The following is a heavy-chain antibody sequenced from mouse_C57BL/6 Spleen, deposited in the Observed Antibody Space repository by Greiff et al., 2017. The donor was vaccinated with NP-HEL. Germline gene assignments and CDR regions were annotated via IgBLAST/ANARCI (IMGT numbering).Heavy chain of an antibody. V-gene: IGHV3-6*01. J-gene: IGHJ4*01. Sequence: EVKLMESGPGLVKPSQSLSLTCSVTGYSITSGYYWNWIRQFPGNKLEWMGYISYDGSNNYNPSLKNRISITRDTSKNQFFLKLNSVTTEDTATYYCARGVYYYGSSSDAMDYWGQGTSVTVSS. CDR3: ARGVYYYGSSSDAMDY. CDR1: GYSITSGYY. D-gene: IGHD1-1*01. CDR2: ISYDGSN.